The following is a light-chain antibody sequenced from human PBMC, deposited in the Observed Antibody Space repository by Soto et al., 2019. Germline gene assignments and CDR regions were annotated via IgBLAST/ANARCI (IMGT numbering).Light chain of an antibody. Sequence: DLQMTQSPSSLSASVGDRITITCRASQGISSDVGWYQQKPGKVPKRLIYAASNLQSGVPSRFSGSGSWAEFTLTISSLQPEDYATYYCLQHNTYPLTVGGGTKVEIK. CDR3: LQHNTYPLT. V-gene: IGKV1-17*01. CDR1: QGISSD. CDR2: AAS. J-gene: IGKJ4*01.